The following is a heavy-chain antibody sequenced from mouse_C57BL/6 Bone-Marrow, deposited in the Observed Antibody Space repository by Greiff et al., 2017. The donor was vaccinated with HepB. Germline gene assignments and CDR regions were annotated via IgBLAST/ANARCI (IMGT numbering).Heavy chain of an antibody. CDR2: ISYDGSN. D-gene: IGHD1-1*01. J-gene: IGHJ1*03. Sequence: VQLKESGPGLVKPSQSLSLTCSVTGYSITSGYYWNWIRQFPGNKLEWMGYISYDGSNNYNPSLKNRISITRDTSKNQFFLKLNSVTTEDTATYYCARDGYYGSRGYWYFDVWGTGTTVTVSS. V-gene: IGHV3-6*01. CDR1: GYSITSGYY. CDR3: ARDGYYGSRGYWYFDV.